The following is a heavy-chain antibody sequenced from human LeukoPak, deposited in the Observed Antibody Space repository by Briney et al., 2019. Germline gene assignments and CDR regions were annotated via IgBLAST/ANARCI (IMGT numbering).Heavy chain of an antibody. D-gene: IGHD6-19*01. CDR3: ASRRLSSGWYDYYYYYGMDV. CDR1: GGSFSGYY. CDR2: INHSGST. Sequence: PSETLSLTCAVYGGSFSGYYWSWIRQPPGKGLGWIGEINHSGSTNYNPSLKSRVTISVDTSKNQFSLKLSSVTAADTAVYYCASRRLSSGWYDYYYYYGMDVWGQGTTVTVSS. J-gene: IGHJ6*02. V-gene: IGHV4-34*01.